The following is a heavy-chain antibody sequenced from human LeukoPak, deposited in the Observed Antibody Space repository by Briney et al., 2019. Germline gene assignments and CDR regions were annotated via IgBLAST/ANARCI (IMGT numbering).Heavy chain of an antibody. Sequence: GGSLRLSCAASGFTFSSYEMNWVRQAPGKGLEWVSYISSSGSTIYYADSVKGRFTISRDNSKNTLYLQMNSLRAEDTAVYYCARESWVTDFDYWGQGTLVTVSS. D-gene: IGHD2-21*02. CDR3: ARESWVTDFDY. V-gene: IGHV3-48*03. J-gene: IGHJ4*02. CDR1: GFTFSSYE. CDR2: ISSSGSTI.